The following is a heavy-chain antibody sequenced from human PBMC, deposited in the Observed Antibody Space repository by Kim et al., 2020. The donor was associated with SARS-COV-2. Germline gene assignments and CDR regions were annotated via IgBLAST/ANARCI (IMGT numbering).Heavy chain of an antibody. CDR3: ARYLRTGATEWFDP. CDR2: IYYSGST. V-gene: IGHV4-59*13. CDR1: GGSISSYY. D-gene: IGHD2-15*01. Sequence: SETLSLTCTVSGGSISSYYWSWIRQPPGKGLEWIGYIYYSGSTNYNPSLKSRVTISGDTSKNQFSLKLSSVTAADTAVYYCARYLRTGATEWFDPWGQGTLVTVSS. J-gene: IGHJ5*02.